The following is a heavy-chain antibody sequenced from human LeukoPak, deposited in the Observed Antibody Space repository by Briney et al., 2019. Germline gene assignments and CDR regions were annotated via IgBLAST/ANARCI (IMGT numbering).Heavy chain of an antibody. V-gene: IGHV4-39*01. CDR2: IYYSGST. J-gene: IGHJ4*02. CDR1: GGSISSSSYY. CDR3: ARQLKMFSTSGFFDY. D-gene: IGHD2-2*01. Sequence: SETLSLTCTVSGGSISSSSYYWGWIRQPPGKGLEWIGSIYYSGSTYYNPSLKSRVTISVDTSKNQFSLKLSSVTAADTAVYYCARQLKMFSTSGFFDYWGQGTLVTVSS.